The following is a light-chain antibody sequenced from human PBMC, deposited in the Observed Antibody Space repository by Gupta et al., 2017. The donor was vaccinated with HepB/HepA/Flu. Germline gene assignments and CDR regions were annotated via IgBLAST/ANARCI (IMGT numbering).Light chain of an antibody. CDR1: SSDVGGYNY. V-gene: IGLV2-14*03. CDR3: SSYTSSSTVI. Sequence: QSALTQPASVSGSPGQSITISGTGTSSDVGGYNYVSWDQQHPGKAPKLIIYDVINRPSGVSDRFSGSKSGNTASLTISGLQAEDEADCYCSSYTSSSTVIFGGGIKLTVL. J-gene: IGLJ2*01. CDR2: DVI.